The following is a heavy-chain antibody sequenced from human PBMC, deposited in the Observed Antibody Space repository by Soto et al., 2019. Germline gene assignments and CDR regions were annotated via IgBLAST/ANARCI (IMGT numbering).Heavy chain of an antibody. CDR3: AKPQKLQYSRSSLHYFYHGMDV. V-gene: IGHV3-30*18. CDR1: GFPLRTYA. D-gene: IGHD6-6*01. Sequence: QVQLVESGGAVVQPGRSLRLSCVASGFPLRTYAMHWVRQAPGKGLAWVAVISYDGSNEYYADSVKGRFAISKDNSKNTLYLQMNSLRREDTATYYCAKPQKLQYSRSSLHYFYHGMDVWGQGTTVTVSS. CDR2: ISYDGSNE. J-gene: IGHJ6*02.